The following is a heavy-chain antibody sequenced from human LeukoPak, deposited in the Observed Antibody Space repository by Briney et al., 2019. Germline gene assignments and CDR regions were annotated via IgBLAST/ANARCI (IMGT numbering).Heavy chain of an antibody. J-gene: IGHJ4*02. D-gene: IGHD1-26*01. Sequence: SETLSLTCTVSGYSISSGYYWGWIRQPPGKGLEWIGSIYHRGSTYYNPSLKSRVTISVDTSKNQFSLKLSSVTATDTAVYYCARAPLRVGATFDYWGQGTLVTVSS. V-gene: IGHV4-38-2*02. CDR3: ARAPLRVGATFDY. CDR1: GYSISSGYY. CDR2: IYHRGST.